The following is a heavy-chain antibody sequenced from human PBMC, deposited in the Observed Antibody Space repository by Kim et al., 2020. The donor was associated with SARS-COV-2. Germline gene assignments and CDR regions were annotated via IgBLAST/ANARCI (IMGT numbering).Heavy chain of an antibody. Sequence: ASVKVSCKASGYTFTGYYMHWVRQAPGQGLEWMGWINPNSGGTNYAQKFQGRVTMTRDTSISTAYMELSRLRSDDTAVYYCARDLVSSIDFWSGSSNWFDPWGQGTLVTVSS. D-gene: IGHD3-3*01. J-gene: IGHJ5*02. CDR2: INPNSGGT. V-gene: IGHV1-2*02. CDR1: GYTFTGYY. CDR3: ARDLVSSIDFWSGSSNWFDP.